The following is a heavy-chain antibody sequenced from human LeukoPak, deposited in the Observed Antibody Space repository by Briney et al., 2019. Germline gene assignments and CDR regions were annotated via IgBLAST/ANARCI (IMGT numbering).Heavy chain of an antibody. CDR3: ATVSAWVYYFDY. D-gene: IGHD4-17*01. CDR1: GYTFTSYG. CDR2: ISAYNGNT. Sequence: ASVKVSCKASGYTFTSYGISWVRQAPGQGLEWMGWISAYNGNTNYAQKLQGRVTMTTDTSTSTAYMELSSLRSEDTAVYYCATVSAWVYYFDYWGQGTLVTVSS. V-gene: IGHV1-18*01. J-gene: IGHJ4*02.